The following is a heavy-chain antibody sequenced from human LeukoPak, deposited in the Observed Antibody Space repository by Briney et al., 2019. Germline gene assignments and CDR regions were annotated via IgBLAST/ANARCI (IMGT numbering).Heavy chain of an antibody. Sequence: PGGSLRLSCAASGFTFSSYSMSWVRQAPGKGLEWVSSISSISNYIYYSDSLKGRFTVSRDNAKNSLYLQMNSLRVEDTAVYYCAGDVYGDYLDAFDIWGQGTMVTVSS. CDR2: ISSISNYI. CDR1: GFTFSSYS. CDR3: AGDVYGDYLDAFDI. D-gene: IGHD4-17*01. V-gene: IGHV3-21*01. J-gene: IGHJ3*02.